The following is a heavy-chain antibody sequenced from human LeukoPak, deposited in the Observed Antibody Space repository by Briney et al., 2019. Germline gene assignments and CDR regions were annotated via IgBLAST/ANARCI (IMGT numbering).Heavy chain of an antibody. CDR1: GFTFSSYD. J-gene: IGHJ1*01. D-gene: IGHD4-17*01. CDR3: ARDTVTPTTPSHFPH. V-gene: IGHV3-30*03. CDR2: IANDGRDK. Sequence: GGSLRLSCAASGFTFSSYDMHWVRQAPGKGLEWVAVIANDGRDKKYADSVKGRFTISRDNSKSTLYLQMNSLRAEDTAVYYCARDTVTPTTPSHFPHWGQGTLVTVSS.